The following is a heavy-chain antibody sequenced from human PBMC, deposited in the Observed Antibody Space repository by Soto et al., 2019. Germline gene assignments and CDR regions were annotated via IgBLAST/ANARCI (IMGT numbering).Heavy chain of an antibody. CDR3: AIPLYAHWAFGI. V-gene: IGHV4-39*01. Sequence: SETLSLTCTVSGDSMTISDFLWGWVRQSPGKGLEWIGGIYYSGSAYYNPSLGSRATLSVDTSRNQFFLSVTSVTAADTAVYYCAIPLYAHWAFGIWGQGKLVTVSS. CDR2: IYYSGSA. CDR1: GDSMTISDFL. J-gene: IGHJ3*02. D-gene: IGHD2-2*01.